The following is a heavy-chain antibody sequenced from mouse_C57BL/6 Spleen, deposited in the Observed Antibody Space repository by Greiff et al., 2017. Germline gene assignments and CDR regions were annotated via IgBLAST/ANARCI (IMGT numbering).Heavy chain of an antibody. V-gene: IGHV2-6*02. CDR2: IWSDGST. D-gene: IGHD2-12*01. CDR1: GFSLTSYG. CDR3: ARNGNYSHYAMDY. J-gene: IGHJ4*01. Sequence: QVQLKQSGPGLVAPSQSLSITCTVSGFSLTSYGVHWVRQPPGKGLEWLVVIWSDGSTTYNSALKSRLSISKDNSKSQVFLKMNSLQTDDTAMYYCARNGNYSHYAMDYWVQGTSAPVSS.